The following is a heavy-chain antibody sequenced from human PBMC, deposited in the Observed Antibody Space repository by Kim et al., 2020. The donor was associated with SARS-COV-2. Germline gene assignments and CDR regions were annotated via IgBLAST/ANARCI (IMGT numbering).Heavy chain of an antibody. V-gene: IGHV4-31*03. D-gene: IGHD4-17*01. CDR1: GGSISSGGYY. Sequence: SETLSLTCTVSGGSISSGGYYWTWIRQHPGKGLEWIGYIYYSGITYYNPSLKSRVTISRDTSRNQFSLRLSSLTAADTAVYYCARELSLYGDYPAYCFEPWGRGTLVTVSS. CDR3: ARELSLYGDYPAYCFEP. J-gene: IGHJ2*01. CDR2: IYYSGIT.